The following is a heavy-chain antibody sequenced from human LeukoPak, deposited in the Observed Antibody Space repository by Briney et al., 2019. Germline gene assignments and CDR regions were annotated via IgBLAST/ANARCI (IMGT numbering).Heavy chain of an antibody. CDR3: AREDYYDSSGYFISGGAFDI. D-gene: IGHD3-22*01. V-gene: IGHV4-39*07. CDR1: GGSISSSSYY. CDR2: IYHSGST. J-gene: IGHJ3*02. Sequence: SETLSLTCTVSGGSISSSSYYWGWIRQPPGKGLEWIGSIYHSGSTYYNLSFKSRVTISLNTSKNYFSLKLSSVTAADTAVYYCAREDYYDSSGYFISGGAFDIWGLGTMVTVSS.